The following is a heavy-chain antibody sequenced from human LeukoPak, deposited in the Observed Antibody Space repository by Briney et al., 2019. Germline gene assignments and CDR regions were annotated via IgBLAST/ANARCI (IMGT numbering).Heavy chain of an antibody. CDR3: ARDIGISQFDF. CDR2: ISGYNGNT. D-gene: IGHD3-10*01. Sequence: EASVKVSCKASGYTFTSYGISWVRQAPGQGLEWMGWISGYNGNTNYAQQVQGRVTMTTDTSTRTAYMDIRSLTSADTAVYYCARDIGISQFDFWGQGTLVTVSS. CDR1: GYTFTSYG. J-gene: IGHJ4*02. V-gene: IGHV1-18*01.